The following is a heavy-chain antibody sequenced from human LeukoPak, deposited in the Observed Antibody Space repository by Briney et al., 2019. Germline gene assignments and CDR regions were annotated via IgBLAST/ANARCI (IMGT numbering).Heavy chain of an antibody. CDR3: ARNSVGAANFDY. J-gene: IGHJ4*02. CDR1: GFTFSSYS. V-gene: IGHV3-21*01. CDR2: ISSSSSYI. Sequence: GGSLRLSCAASGFTFSSYSMNWVRQAPGKGLEWVSSISSSSSYIYYADSVKGRFTISRDNAKNSLYLQMNSLRAEDTAVYYCARNSVGAANFDYWGQGTLVTVSS. D-gene: IGHD1-26*01.